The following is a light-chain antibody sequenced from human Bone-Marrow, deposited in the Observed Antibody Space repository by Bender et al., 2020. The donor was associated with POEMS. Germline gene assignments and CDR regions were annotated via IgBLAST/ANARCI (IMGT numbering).Light chain of an antibody. Sequence: QSVLTQPPSASGTPGQSVIISCSGSSSNIGNNAVNWYQQLPGKAPKLLIYYDDLLPSGVSDRFSGSKSGTSASLAISDIQSEDEGDYYCSSWDDSLSGWVFGGGTKLTVL. CDR1: SSNIGNNA. J-gene: IGLJ3*02. CDR3: SSWDDSLSGWV. V-gene: IGLV1-36*01. CDR2: YDD.